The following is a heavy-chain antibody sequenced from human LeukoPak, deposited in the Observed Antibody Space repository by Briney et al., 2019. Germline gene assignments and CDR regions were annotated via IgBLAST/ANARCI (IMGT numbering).Heavy chain of an antibody. CDR2: ISGSGGST. V-gene: IGHV3-23*01. J-gene: IGHJ2*01. CDR1: GFSCSSYA. Sequence: GGSLRLSCAGSGFSCSSYARSSGRQAPGKGLEWVSAISGSGGSTYYADSVKGRFTISRDNSKNTLYLQMNSLRAEDTAVYYCAKDLSYWYFDLWGRGTLVIVYS. CDR3: AKDLSYWYFDL.